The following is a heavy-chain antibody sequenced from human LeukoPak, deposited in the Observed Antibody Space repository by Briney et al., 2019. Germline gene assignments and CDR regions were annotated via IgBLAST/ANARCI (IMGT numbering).Heavy chain of an antibody. CDR3: ATGPPLGPGF. J-gene: IGHJ4*02. CDR1: GGSISGSGYY. D-gene: IGHD7-27*01. V-gene: IGHV4-39*01. CDR2: IYYSGTT. Sequence: SETLSLTCTVSGGSISGSGYYWAWIRQPPEKGLEWIGSIYYSGTTYFNPSLKSRITISIDTSKNQFSLKLTSVTAADTAVYYCATGPPLGPGFWGQGTPVTVSS.